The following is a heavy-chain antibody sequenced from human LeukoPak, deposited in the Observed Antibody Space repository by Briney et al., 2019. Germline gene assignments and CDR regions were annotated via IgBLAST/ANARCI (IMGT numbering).Heavy chain of an antibody. CDR3: ARGTSSGWYENWFDP. D-gene: IGHD6-19*01. J-gene: IGHJ5*02. V-gene: IGHV3-33*01. CDR1: GFTFSSYG. Sequence: GGSLRLSCAASGFTFSSYGMHWVRQAPGKGLEWVAVIWYDGSNKYYADSVKGRFTISRDNSKNTLYLQMNSLRAEDTAVYYCARGTSSGWYENWFDPWGQGTLVTVPS. CDR2: IWYDGSNK.